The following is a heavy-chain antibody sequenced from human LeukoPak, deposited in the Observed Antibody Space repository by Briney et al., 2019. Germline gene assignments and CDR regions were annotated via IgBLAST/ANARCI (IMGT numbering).Heavy chain of an antibody. CDR2: IYYSGST. J-gene: IGHJ4*02. V-gene: IGHV4-39*07. CDR3: ARGSSWSYYFDY. CDR1: GGSISSSSYY. D-gene: IGHD6-13*01. Sequence: SETLSLTCTVSGGSISSSSYYWGWIRQPPGKGLEWIGSIYYSGSTYYNPSLKSRVTISVDTSKNQLSLKLSSVTAADTAVYYCARGSSWSYYFDYWGQGTLVTVSS.